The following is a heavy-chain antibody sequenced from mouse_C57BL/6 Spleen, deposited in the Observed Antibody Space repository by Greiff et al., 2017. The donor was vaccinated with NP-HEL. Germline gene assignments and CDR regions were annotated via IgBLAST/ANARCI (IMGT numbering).Heavy chain of an antibody. J-gene: IGHJ3*01. Sequence: EVKVVESEGGLVQPGSSMKLSCTASGFTFSDYYMAWVRQVPEKGLEWVANINYDGSSTYYLDSLKSRFIISRDNAKNILYLQMSSLKSEDTATYYCARDQGPFAYWGQGTLVTVSA. CDR2: INYDGSST. CDR1: GFTFSDYY. V-gene: IGHV5-16*01. CDR3: ARDQGPFAY.